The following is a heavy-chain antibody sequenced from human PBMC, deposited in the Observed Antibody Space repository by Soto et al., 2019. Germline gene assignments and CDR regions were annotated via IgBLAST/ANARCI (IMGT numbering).Heavy chain of an antibody. V-gene: IGHV1-58*01. CDR2: IVVGSGNT. CDR1: GFTFTSSA. D-gene: IGHD3-22*01. CDR3: AAGRGDYSSGYYYGPY. Sequence: ASVKVSCKASGFTFTSSAVQWVRQARGQRLEWIGWIVVGSGNTNYAQKFQERVTITRDMSTSTAYMELSSLRSKDTAVYYCAAGRGDYSSGYYYGPYWGQGTLVTVSS. J-gene: IGHJ4*02.